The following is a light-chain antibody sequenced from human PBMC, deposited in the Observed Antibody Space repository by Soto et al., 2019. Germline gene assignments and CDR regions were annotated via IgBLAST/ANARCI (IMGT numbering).Light chain of an antibody. CDR3: QQYDNLPWT. V-gene: IGKV1-33*01. J-gene: IGKJ1*01. CDR1: QDISNY. Sequence: DIQMTQSPSSLSASVGDRVTITCQASQDISNYLNWYQQKPGKAPKLLIYDASNLETEVPSRFSGSGSGTDFPVTISSLQPEDIATYYCQQYDNLPWTFGQGTKVEIK. CDR2: DAS.